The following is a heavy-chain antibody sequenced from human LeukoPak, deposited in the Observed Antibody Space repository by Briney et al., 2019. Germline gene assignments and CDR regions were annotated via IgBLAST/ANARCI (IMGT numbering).Heavy chain of an antibody. V-gene: IGHV1-69*05. Sequence: SVKVSCKASVDTFSNYAFNWVRQAPGQGLEWMGGSIPGYGSVNYAPKFQGRVSITTDESASTVSLDLSSLTSQDTAVYYCATGPFYASGGRFDPWGPGTLVTVSS. CDR1: VDTFSNYA. D-gene: IGHD3-10*01. CDR2: SIPGYGSV. J-gene: IGHJ5*02. CDR3: ATGPFYASGGRFDP.